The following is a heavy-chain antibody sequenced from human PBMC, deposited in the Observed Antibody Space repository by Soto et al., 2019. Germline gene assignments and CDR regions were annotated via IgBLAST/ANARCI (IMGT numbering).Heavy chain of an antibody. Sequence: EVQLVESGGGLVQPGGSLRLSCAIFGFTLSDHYMDWIRQAPGKGLEWVGRSRNKAKSYTTDYAASVKGRVTIARDNSQNSLFLQLRSVKTEDTGVCFCARTNYGYRDYWGQGTLVTVSS. CDR2: SRNKAKSYTT. CDR3: ARTNYGYRDY. V-gene: IGHV3-72*01. CDR1: GFTLSDHY. D-gene: IGHD4-17*01. J-gene: IGHJ4*02.